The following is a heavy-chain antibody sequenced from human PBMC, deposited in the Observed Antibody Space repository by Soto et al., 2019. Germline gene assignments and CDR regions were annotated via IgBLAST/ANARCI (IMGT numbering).Heavy chain of an antibody. CDR2: ISHSGDT. V-gene: IGHV4-38-2*01. D-gene: IGHD2-2*01. CDR3: TRIYCTTTSCFINGMDV. Sequence: PSETLSLTCAVSGYVITNGYHGGCIRQPPAKELEWIGTISHSGDTYYNPSLKSRVTISIDTAKNHLSLILSSVTAADTATYYCTRIYCTTTSCFINGMDVWGQGTTVTVS. J-gene: IGHJ6*02. CDR1: GYVITNGYH.